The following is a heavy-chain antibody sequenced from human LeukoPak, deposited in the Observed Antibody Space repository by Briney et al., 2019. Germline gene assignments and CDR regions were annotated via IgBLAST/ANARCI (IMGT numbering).Heavy chain of an antibody. CDR3: ARYCGGDNYALGY. CDR2: TRNKANSYTT. CDR1: GFTFSDYY. Sequence: GGSLRLSCAASGFTFSDYYMDWVRQVPGKGLEWVGGTRNKANSYTTEYAASVKGRFTISRDDSKNSLYLQMNSLKTEDTAVYYCARYCGGDNYALGYWGQGTLVTVSS. V-gene: IGHV3-72*01. J-gene: IGHJ4*02. D-gene: IGHD2-21*02.